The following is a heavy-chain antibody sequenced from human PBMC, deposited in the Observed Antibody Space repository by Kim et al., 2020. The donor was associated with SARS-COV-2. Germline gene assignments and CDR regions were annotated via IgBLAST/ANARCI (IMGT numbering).Heavy chain of an antibody. V-gene: IGHV4-59*08. CDR3: AILYGDYDYYYYGMDV. CDR2: IYYSGST. CDR1: GGSISSYY. Sequence: SETLSLTCTVSGGSISSYYWSWIRQPPGKGLEWIGYIYYSGSTNYNPSLKSRVTISVDTSKNQFSLKLSSVTAADTAVYYCAILYGDYDYYYYGMDVWGQGTTVTVSS. D-gene: IGHD4-17*01. J-gene: IGHJ6*02.